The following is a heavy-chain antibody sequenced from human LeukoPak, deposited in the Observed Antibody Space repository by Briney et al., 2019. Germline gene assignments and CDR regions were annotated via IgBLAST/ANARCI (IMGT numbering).Heavy chain of an antibody. V-gene: IGHV5-51*01. CDR1: GFTFTKYC. J-gene: IGHJ4*02. Sequence: GGSLKLSCTASGFTFTKYCIDWVRQTPGKGLEWVGIMYLGDSETRYSPSFQGQVTISADKSISTVFLQWSSLKASDTAMYYCVRHEGSISGWPFDYWGQGTLVTVSS. D-gene: IGHD6-19*01. CDR3: VRHEGSISGWPFDY. CDR2: MYLGDSET.